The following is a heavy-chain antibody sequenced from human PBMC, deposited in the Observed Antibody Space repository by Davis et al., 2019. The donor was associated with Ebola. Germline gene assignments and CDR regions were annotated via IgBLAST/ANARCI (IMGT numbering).Heavy chain of an antibody. CDR3: ARSGYCTGGVCYSYYYYGMDV. V-gene: IGHV1-69*06. CDR2: IIPIFGTA. Sequence: SVKVSCKASGGTFSSYAINWVRQAPGQGLEWMGGIIPIFGTANYAQKFQGRVTITADKSTSTAYMELSSLRSEDTAVYYCARSGYCTGGVCYSYYYYGMDVWGQGTTVTVSS. D-gene: IGHD2-8*02. CDR1: GGTFSSYA. J-gene: IGHJ6*02.